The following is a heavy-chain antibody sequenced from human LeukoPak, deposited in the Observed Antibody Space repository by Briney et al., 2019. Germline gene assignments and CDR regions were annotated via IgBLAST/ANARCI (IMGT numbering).Heavy chain of an antibody. V-gene: IGHV2-70*01. CDR2: IDWDDDN. Sequence: SGPTLVNPTQPLTLTCTFSGFSLSTTGMCVSWIRQPPGKALEWLALIDWDDDNSYSTSLKTRLTISKDTSKNQVVLTMTNMDPVDTATYYCARCYYYDRSGYPLDAFDIWGQGTMVTVSS. J-gene: IGHJ3*02. CDR3: ARCYYYDRSGYPLDAFDI. CDR1: GFSLSTTGMC. D-gene: IGHD3-22*01.